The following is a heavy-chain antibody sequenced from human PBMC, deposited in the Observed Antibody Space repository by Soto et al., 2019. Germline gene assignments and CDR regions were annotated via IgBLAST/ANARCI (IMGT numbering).Heavy chain of an antibody. CDR3: ARHREIRFLEWLLTDY. V-gene: IGHV4-39*01. CDR1: GGSISSGGYY. Sequence: SETLSLTCTVSGGSISSGGYYWSWIRQHPGKGLEWIGYIYYSGSTYYNPSLKSRVTISVDTSKNQFSLKLSSVTAADTAVYYCARHREIRFLEWLLTDYWGQGTLVTVSS. J-gene: IGHJ4*02. D-gene: IGHD3-3*01. CDR2: IYYSGST.